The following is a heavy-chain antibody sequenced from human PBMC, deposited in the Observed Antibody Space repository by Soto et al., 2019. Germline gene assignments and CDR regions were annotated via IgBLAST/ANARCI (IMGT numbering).Heavy chain of an antibody. CDR1: GFSFSTYA. D-gene: IGHD3-22*01. CDR2: ISGSGGST. V-gene: IGHV3-23*01. CDR3: AKDHHDSSVYYFFERY. J-gene: IGHJ4*02. Sequence: PGGSLRLSCAASGFSFSTYAMSWVRQAPGKGLEWVSAISGSGGSTYYADSVKGRFTISRDNSKNTLYLQMNSLRAEDTAVYYCAKDHHDSSVYYFFERYWGQGTLVTVSS.